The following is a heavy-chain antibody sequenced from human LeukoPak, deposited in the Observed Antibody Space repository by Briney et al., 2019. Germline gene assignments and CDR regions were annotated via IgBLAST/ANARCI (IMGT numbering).Heavy chain of an antibody. V-gene: IGHV4-39*07. CDR1: GCSISSSSYY. CDR3: ARDQAYCYDSSGYSFGDAFDI. Sequence: SETLSLTCTVSGCSISSSSYYWVWLRQPPGKGLEWIGSIYYSGSTYYNPSHKRRVTISVDTSKNQFSMKLSSVTGADTAVYYCARDQAYCYDSSGYSFGDAFDIWGQGTMVTVSS. D-gene: IGHD3-22*01. J-gene: IGHJ3*02. CDR2: IYYSGST.